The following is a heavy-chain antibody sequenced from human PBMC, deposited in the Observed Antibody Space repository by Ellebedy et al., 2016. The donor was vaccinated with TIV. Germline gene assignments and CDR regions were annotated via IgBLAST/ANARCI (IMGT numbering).Heavy chain of an antibody. D-gene: IGHD1-1*01. J-gene: IGHJ4*02. CDR2: INPNSGGT. CDR1: GYTFTGYY. CDR3: ARAPTKEHSTRPFDY. V-gene: IGHV1-2*02. Sequence: ASVKVSCKASGYTFTGYYMHWVRQAPGQGLEWMGWINPNSGGTNYAQKFQGRVTMTRDTSISTAYMELSRLRSDDTAVYYCARAPTKEHSTRPFDYWGQGTLVTVSS.